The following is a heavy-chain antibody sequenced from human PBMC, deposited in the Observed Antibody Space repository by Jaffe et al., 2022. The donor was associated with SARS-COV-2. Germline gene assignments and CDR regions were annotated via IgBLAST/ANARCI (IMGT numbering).Heavy chain of an antibody. CDR1: GFSFSTYG. CDR2: IVNGGGST. V-gene: IGHV3-23*04. CDR3: AKVSNNWYFDY. J-gene: IGHJ4*02. Sequence: EVKLVESGGGLVQPGGSLRLSCAVSGFSFSTYGMSWVRQAPGKGLEWVSSIVNGGGSTYYADSAKGRFTISRDNSKNTLYLQMNSLRAEDTAIYYCAKVSNNWYFDYWGQGTLVTVSS.